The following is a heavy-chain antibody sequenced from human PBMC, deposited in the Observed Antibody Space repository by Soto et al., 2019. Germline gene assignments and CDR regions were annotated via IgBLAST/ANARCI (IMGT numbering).Heavy chain of an antibody. CDR3: ARDSKPYYYGSGTSRRLYYGMDV. CDR2: INYSGST. D-gene: IGHD3-10*01. V-gene: IGHV4-34*01. Sequence: TSETLSLSCGVYGGSFSGYYWSWIRQPPGKGLEWIGEINYSGSTNYNPSLKSRVTISVDTSKNQFSLKLSSVTAADTAVYYCARDSKPYYYGSGTSRRLYYGMDVWGQGTTVTVSS. CDR1: GGSFSGYY. J-gene: IGHJ6*02.